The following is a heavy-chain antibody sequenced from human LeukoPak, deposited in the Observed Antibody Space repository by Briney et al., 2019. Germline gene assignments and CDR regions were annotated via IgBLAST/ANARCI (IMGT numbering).Heavy chain of an antibody. CDR2: IYYSGST. V-gene: IGHV4-39*01. J-gene: IGHJ3*02. CDR3: ARQIIAVNAFDI. CDR1: GGSISSTFDY. Sequence: SETLSLTCTVSGGSISSTFDYWGWIRQPPGKGLEWIGSIYYSGSTFYNPSLKSQVIISVDTSKNQFSLKLSSVTAADTAVYYCARQIIAVNAFDIWGQGTMVTVSS. D-gene: IGHD2/OR15-2a*01.